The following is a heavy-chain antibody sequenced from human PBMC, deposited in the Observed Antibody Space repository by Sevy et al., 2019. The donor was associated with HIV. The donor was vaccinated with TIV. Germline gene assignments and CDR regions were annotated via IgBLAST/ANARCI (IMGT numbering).Heavy chain of an antibody. D-gene: IGHD2-15*01. Sequence: GGSLRLSCAASGMTFISYAMHWIRQAPGKGLEWVAVISYDGSNKYYADSVKGRFTISRDNSKNTLYLQMNSLRAEDTAVYYCARHGARRYSVEGAFDIWGQGTMVTVSS. CDR3: ARHGARRYSVEGAFDI. J-gene: IGHJ3*02. CDR2: ISYDGSNK. V-gene: IGHV3-30-3*01. CDR1: GMTFISYA.